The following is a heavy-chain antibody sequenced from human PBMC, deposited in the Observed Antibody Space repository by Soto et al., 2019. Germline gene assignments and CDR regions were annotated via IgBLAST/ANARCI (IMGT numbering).Heavy chain of an antibody. CDR3: AKRRGAGGHFDY. CDR1: GFTFSSYA. CDR2: VSIGGST. J-gene: IGHJ4*02. V-gene: IGHV3-23*01. Sequence: DVQLLESGGGLVQPEGSLRLSCAASGFTFSSYALGWARQGTGKGLEWVAVVSIGGSTHYADSVRGRFTISRDNSTNTLSLQMNSLTAEDTAVYFCAKRRGAGGHFDYWGQGALVTVSS. D-gene: IGHD2-15*01.